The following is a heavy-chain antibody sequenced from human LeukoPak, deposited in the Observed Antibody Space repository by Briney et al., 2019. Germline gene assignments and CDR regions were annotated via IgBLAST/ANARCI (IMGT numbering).Heavy chain of an antibody. Sequence: PSETLSLTCTVSGGSISSSSFYWGWIRQPPGKGLEWIGTIFYSGSTYYNPSHRSRVTMSVDTSKNRFSLRLSSVTAADTAVYYCARQGYISGQGFRNNWFDPWGQGSLVTVSS. D-gene: IGHD6-19*01. J-gene: IGHJ5*02. V-gene: IGHV4-39*01. CDR1: GGSISSSSFY. CDR3: ARQGYISGQGFRNNWFDP. CDR2: IFYSGST.